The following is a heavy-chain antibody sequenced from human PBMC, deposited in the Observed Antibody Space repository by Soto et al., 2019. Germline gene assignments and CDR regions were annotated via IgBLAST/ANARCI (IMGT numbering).Heavy chain of an antibody. Sequence: HTLSRTCAISGDSVSSDTAAWIWIRQSPSRGLEWLGRTYYRSKWSNDYAVSVKSRITINPDTSKNQFSLQLYSVTPEDTAVYYCAGVPWFRGMDVWGQGTPVTVS. CDR1: GDSVSSDTAA. J-gene: IGHJ6*02. CDR2: TYYRSKWSN. V-gene: IGHV6-1*01. CDR3: AGVPWFRGMDV. D-gene: IGHD3-10*01.